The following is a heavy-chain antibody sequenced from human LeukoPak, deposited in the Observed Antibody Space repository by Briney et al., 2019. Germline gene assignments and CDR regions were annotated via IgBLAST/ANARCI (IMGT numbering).Heavy chain of an antibody. CDR1: GGSISSYY. V-gene: IGHV4-59*01. D-gene: IGHD6-6*01. Sequence: PSETLSLTCTVSGGSISSYYWSWIRQPPGKGLEWIRYIYHSGSTNYNPSLKSRVTISVDTSKNQFSLKLSSVTAADTAVYYCARGGYSSSSRPFDYWGQGTLVTVSS. CDR3: ARGGYSSSSRPFDY. CDR2: IYHSGST. J-gene: IGHJ4*02.